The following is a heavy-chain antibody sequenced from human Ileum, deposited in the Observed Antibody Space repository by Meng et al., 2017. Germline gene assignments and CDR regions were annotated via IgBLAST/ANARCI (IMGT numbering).Heavy chain of an antibody. J-gene: IGHJ4*02. V-gene: IGHV4-4*03. D-gene: IGHD4-23*01. CDR1: GGSISSSNW. CDR2: IYHSGST. CDR3: ARYILRWGYYFDY. Sequence: SGQERVKPPGPRSLTGAVSGGSISSSNWWSWVRQPPGKGLEWIGEIYHSGSTNYNPSLKSRVTISVDKSKNQFSLKLSSVTAADTAVYYCARYILRWGYYFDYWGQGTLVTVSS.